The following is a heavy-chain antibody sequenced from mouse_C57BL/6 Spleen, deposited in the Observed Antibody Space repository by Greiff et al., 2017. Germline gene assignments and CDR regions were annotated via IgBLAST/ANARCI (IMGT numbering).Heavy chain of an antibody. CDR1: GYTFTSYW. CDR3: ARYGVRRTGYFDY. CDR2: IDPNSGGT. D-gene: IGHD2-14*01. Sequence: QVQLQQPGAELVKPGASVKLSCKASGYTFTSYWMHWVKQRPGLGLEWIGRIDPNSGGTKYHEKFKSKATLTVDKPSSTAYMQLSSLTTEEAAVYYCARYGVRRTGYFDYWGQGTTLTVSS. J-gene: IGHJ2*01. V-gene: IGHV1-72*01.